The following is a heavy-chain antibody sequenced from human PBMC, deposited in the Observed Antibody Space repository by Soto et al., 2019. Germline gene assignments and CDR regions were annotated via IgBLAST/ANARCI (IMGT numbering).Heavy chain of an antibody. Sequence: EMQLLESGGGLVQPGGSLRLSCAVSGFTFSSYGMTWVRQAPGKGLEWISFSSATGSGTYYADSVKGRFTISRDNSKNPLELQMASLKGGDTAGFFCSEGRRAGGNYGFYSDFWGQGALVIVSS. V-gene: IGHV3-23*01. CDR2: SSATGSGT. CDR1: GFTFSSYG. J-gene: IGHJ4*02. D-gene: IGHD1-7*01. CDR3: SEGRRAGGNYGFYSDF.